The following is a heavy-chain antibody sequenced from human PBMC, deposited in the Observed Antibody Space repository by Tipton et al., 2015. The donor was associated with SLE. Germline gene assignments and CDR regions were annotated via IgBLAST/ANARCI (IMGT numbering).Heavy chain of an antibody. CDR1: GGSINSGNYY. CDR3: ARRHYSGPFDS. J-gene: IGHJ4*02. CDR2: IFYTGST. V-gene: IGHV4-39*07. Sequence: TLSLTCSVSGGSINSGNYYWGWIRQPPGKGLEWIGSIFYTGSTYYNPSLKSRVSFSIDTSKHQFSLKLNSVTAADTAVYYCARRHYSGPFDSWGQGTLVTVSS. D-gene: IGHD5-12*01.